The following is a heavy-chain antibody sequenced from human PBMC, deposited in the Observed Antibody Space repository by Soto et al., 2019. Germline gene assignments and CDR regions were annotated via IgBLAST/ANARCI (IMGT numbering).Heavy chain of an antibody. J-gene: IGHJ3*02. CDR3: ARGRDIVVVVAASGPFDI. CDR1: GGSFSGYY. CDR2: INHSGST. Sequence: SETLSLTCAVSGGSFSGYYWGWIRQPPGKGLEWNGEINHSGSTNYNPSLKSRVTISVDTSKNQFSLKLSSVTAADTAVYYCARGRDIVVVVAASGPFDIWGQGTMVTVSS. D-gene: IGHD2-15*01. V-gene: IGHV4-34*01.